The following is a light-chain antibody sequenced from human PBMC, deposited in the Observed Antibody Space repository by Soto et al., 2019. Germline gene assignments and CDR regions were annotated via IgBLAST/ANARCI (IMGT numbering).Light chain of an antibody. CDR1: SSDVGGYIY. Sequence: QSVLTQPASVSGSPGRSITISCTGTSSDVGGYIYVSWYQQHPGKAPKLMIYEVSNRPSGVSNRFSGSKSGNTASLTISGLQAEDEADYYCSSYTSSSTVLFGGGTKVTVL. J-gene: IGLJ2*01. V-gene: IGLV2-14*01. CDR3: SSYTSSSTVL. CDR2: EVS.